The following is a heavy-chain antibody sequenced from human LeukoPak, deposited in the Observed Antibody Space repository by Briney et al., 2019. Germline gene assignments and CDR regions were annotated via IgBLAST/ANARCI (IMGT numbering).Heavy chain of an antibody. CDR2: IKQDGSEK. J-gene: IGHJ5*02. V-gene: IGHV3-7*01. Sequence: GGSLRLSCAASGFTFSSYWMSWVRQAPGKGLEWVANIKQDGSEKYYVDSGKGRSTIFRDNAKNSLYLKMDSMRAEDTAVYYCERDYGVVGRFDPWGQGTLVTVSS. CDR1: GFTFSSYW. D-gene: IGHD3-3*01. CDR3: ERDYGVVGRFDP.